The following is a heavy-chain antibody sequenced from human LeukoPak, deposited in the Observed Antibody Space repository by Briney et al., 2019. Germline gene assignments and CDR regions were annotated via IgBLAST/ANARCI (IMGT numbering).Heavy chain of an antibody. CDR3: ARGNYDSSGYYTTDY. D-gene: IGHD3-22*01. J-gene: IGHJ4*02. Sequence: ASVKVSCKASGYTFTSYDINWVRQATGQGLEWMGWMNPNSGNTGYAQKFQGRVTMTRNTSISTAYMELSNLRSEDTAVYYCARGNYDSSGYYTTDYWGQGTLVTVSS. CDR2: MNPNSGNT. CDR1: GYTFTSYD. V-gene: IGHV1-8*01.